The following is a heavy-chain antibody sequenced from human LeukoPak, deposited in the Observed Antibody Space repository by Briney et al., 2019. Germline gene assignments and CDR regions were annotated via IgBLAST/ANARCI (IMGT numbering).Heavy chain of an antibody. D-gene: IGHD1-26*01. CDR3: AREGRPIGSYYVIGHYYYYGMDV. V-gene: IGHV4-39*07. CDR2: IYYSGST. J-gene: IGHJ6*02. Sequence: SETLSLTCTVSGGSISSSSYYWGWIRQPPGKGLEWIGSIYYSGSTYYNPSLKSRVTISVDTSKNQFSLKLSSVTAADTAVYYCAREGRPIGSYYVIGHYYYYGMDVWGQGTTVTVSS. CDR1: GGSISSSSYY.